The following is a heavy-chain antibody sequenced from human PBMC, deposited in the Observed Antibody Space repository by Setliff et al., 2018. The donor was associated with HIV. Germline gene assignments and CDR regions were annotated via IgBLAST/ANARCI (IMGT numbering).Heavy chain of an antibody. Sequence: SETLSLTCTVSGGSISSGDYYWSWIRQPPGKGLEWIGNIYDSESTYYNPSLNDRATISLDTSKNQFSLKLNSVTAADTAVYYCARESPSSSWFYFDFWGQGTLVTVSS. CDR3: ARESPSSSWFYFDF. D-gene: IGHD6-13*01. J-gene: IGHJ4*02. CDR1: GGSISSGDYY. V-gene: IGHV4-30-4*08. CDR2: IYDSEST.